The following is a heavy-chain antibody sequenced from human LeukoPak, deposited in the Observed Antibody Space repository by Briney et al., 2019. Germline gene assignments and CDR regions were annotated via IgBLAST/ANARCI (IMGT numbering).Heavy chain of an antibody. Sequence: GGSLRLSCAASGFTFSSYWMSWVRQAPGKGLEWVANIKQDGSEKYYVDSVKGRFTISRDNDKNSLYLQMNSLRAEDTAVYYCARDQGPYGDYYFDYWGQGTLVTVSS. CDR3: ARDQGPYGDYYFDY. CDR1: GFTFSSYW. D-gene: IGHD4-17*01. CDR2: IKQDGSEK. J-gene: IGHJ4*02. V-gene: IGHV3-7*01.